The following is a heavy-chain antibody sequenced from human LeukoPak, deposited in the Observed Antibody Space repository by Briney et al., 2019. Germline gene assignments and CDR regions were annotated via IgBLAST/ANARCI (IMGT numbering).Heavy chain of an antibody. J-gene: IGHJ5*02. V-gene: IGHV4-31*03. CDR1: GGSISSGAYY. D-gene: IGHD3-9*01. CDR2: IYYSRRT. Sequence: TLSLTCTVSGGSISSGAYYWRWIRQHPGTHLQWIGYIYYSRRTYYNPPLKRRVTISVDTSKNHFSLKLSSVTAADTAVYYCARDLTPNLVWFDPWGQGTLVTVSS. CDR3: ARDLTPNLVWFDP.